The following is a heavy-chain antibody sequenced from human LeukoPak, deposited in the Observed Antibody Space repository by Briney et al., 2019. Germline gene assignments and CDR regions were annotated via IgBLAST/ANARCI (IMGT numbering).Heavy chain of an antibody. V-gene: IGHV4-39*01. CDR1: GGSISSSDYY. D-gene: IGHD2-15*01. J-gene: IGHJ5*02. CDR2: IYYGGST. Sequence: PSETLSLTCPVSGGSISSSDYYWGWIRQPPGKGLAWIGSIYYGGSTYYNPSLKSRVTISVDTSMNQFSLKLSFVTTADTAVYYCARALGYCSGGSCTRGYNWFDPWGQGTLVTVPS. CDR3: ARALGYCSGGSCTRGYNWFDP.